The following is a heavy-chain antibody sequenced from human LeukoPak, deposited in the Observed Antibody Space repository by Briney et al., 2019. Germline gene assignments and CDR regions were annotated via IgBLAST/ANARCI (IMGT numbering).Heavy chain of an antibody. D-gene: IGHD1-1*01. Sequence: SETLSLTCTVSGGSISSGGYYWSWIRQPPGKGLEWIGYIYHSGSTYYNPSLKSRVTISVDRSKNQFSLKLSSVTAADTAVYYCVGTGGAYYMDVWGKGTTVTVSS. CDR3: VGTGGAYYMDV. CDR2: IYHSGST. CDR1: GGSISSGGYY. J-gene: IGHJ6*03. V-gene: IGHV4-30-2*01.